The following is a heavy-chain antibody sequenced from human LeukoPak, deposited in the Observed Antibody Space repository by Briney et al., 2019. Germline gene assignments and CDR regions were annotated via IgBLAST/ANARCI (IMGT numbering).Heavy chain of an antibody. D-gene: IGHD3-3*01. Sequence: SETLSLTCTVSGGSISSHYWSWIRQPPGKGLEWIGYIYYSGSTNYNPSLKSRVTISVDTSKNQFSLKLSSVTAADTAVYYCARTGITIFGVVPAQWVYFDYWGQGTLVTVSS. V-gene: IGHV4-59*11. CDR1: GGSISSHY. CDR3: ARTGITIFGVVPAQWVYFDY. J-gene: IGHJ4*02. CDR2: IYYSGST.